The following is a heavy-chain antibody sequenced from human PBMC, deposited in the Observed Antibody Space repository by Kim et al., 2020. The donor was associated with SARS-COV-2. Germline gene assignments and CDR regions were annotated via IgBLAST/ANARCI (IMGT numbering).Heavy chain of an antibody. J-gene: IGHJ4*02. CDR2: ISRSSDFI. Sequence: GGSLRLSCATSGFTFSSYGMDWVRQAPGKGLEWVAYISRSSDFIYYADSVKGRFTISRDNAENSLHLQMNSLRVEDTAIYYCARDHNLRSAVQPTGTLGYWGQGTLVTVSS. V-gene: IGHV3-48*01. CDR1: GFTFSSYG. CDR3: ARDHNLRSAVQPTGTLGY. D-gene: IGHD1-1*01.